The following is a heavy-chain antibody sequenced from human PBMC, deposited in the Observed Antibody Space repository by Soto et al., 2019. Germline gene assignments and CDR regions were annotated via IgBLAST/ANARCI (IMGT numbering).Heavy chain of an antibody. V-gene: IGHV5-51*01. CDR1: GYSFASYW. J-gene: IGHJ6*02. CDR3: ARALTDAEGFGYYYGMDV. D-gene: IGHD3-10*01. CDR2: IYPGDSDT. Sequence: PGESLKISCQGSGYSFASYWIGWVRQMPGKEVEWMGIIYPGDSDTRYSPSFQGQVTISADKSNNQFSLKLNSVTAADTAVYYCARALTDAEGFGYYYGMDVWGQGTTVTVSS.